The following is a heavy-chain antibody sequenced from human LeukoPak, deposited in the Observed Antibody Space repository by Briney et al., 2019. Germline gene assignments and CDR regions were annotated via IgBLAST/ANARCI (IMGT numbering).Heavy chain of an antibody. CDR3: AKGRNLSYDYGVDY. D-gene: IGHD4-17*01. Sequence: GGSLRLSCDASGFIFSHFYMTWIRQAPGKGLEWLSYISTTGDVIRYAESVKGRFTISRDNAKNSLYLQMNSLRAEDMALYYCAKGRNLSYDYGVDYWGQGTLVTVSS. V-gene: IGHV3-11*01. J-gene: IGHJ4*02. CDR1: GFIFSHFY. CDR2: ISTTGDVI.